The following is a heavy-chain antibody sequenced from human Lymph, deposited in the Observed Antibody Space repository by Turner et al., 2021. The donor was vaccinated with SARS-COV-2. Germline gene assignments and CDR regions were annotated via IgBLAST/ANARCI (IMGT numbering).Heavy chain of an antibody. J-gene: IGHJ3*02. CDR2: ITPILGIA. Sequence: QVQLVQSGAEVKKPGSSVNVFCKASGGTFSTYVSSWVRQAPGQGLEGMGGITPILGIANYAQKFQGRVTITAEKSTSTAYMELSSLRSEDTDVYHCARRHSGNYDAFDIWGQGTMVTVSS. D-gene: IGHD1-26*01. CDR1: GGTFSTYV. CDR3: ARRHSGNYDAFDI. V-gene: IGHV1-69*10.